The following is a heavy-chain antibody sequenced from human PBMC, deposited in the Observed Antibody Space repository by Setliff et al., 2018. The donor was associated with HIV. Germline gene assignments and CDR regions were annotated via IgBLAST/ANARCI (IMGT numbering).Heavy chain of an antibody. Sequence: SGPTLVNPTQPLTLTCTFSGFSLRTSGVGVGWIRQPPGKALEWLALIYWNDDYRYSPSLESRLTITKDTSKNQVVLTMTNMDPVDTATYYCAHNINWGSDWYFDLWGRGTLVTVSS. CDR3: AHNINWGSDWYFDL. D-gene: IGHD7-27*01. CDR1: GFSLRTSGVG. J-gene: IGHJ2*01. CDR2: IYWNDDY. V-gene: IGHV2-5*01.